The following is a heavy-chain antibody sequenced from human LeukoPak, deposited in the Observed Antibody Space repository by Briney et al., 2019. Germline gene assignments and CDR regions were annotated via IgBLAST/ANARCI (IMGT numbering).Heavy chain of an antibody. CDR1: GGSISSSNW. CDR2: IYHSGST. CDR3: VGGAPNWGFDY. J-gene: IGHJ4*02. D-gene: IGHD7-27*01. V-gene: IGHV4-4*02. Sequence: PSGTLSLTCAVSGGSISSSNWWSWVRQPPGKGLEWIGEIYHSGSTNYNPSLKSRVTTSVDKSKNQFSLKLSSVTAADTAVYYCVGGAPNWGFDYWGQGTLVTVSS.